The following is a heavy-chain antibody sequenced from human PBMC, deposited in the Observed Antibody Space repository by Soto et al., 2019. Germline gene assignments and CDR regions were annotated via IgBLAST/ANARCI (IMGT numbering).Heavy chain of an antibody. CDR1: GGSISSGDYY. Sequence: QVQLQESGPGLVTTSQTLSLTCTVSGGSISSGDYYWSWISQPPGKGLVWIGYIYYSGSTFYNPSLKRRVTISVDTSNNQVSLKLSSVTAADTAVYYCHYYDSSGYYGYWGQGTLVTVSS. D-gene: IGHD3-22*01. CDR2: IYYSGST. CDR3: HYYDSSGYYGY. J-gene: IGHJ4*02. V-gene: IGHV4-30-4*01.